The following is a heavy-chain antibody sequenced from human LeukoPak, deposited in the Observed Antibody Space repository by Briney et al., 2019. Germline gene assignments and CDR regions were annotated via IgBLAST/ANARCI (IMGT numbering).Heavy chain of an antibody. CDR2: ISWNSGSI. CDR1: GFTFDDYA. CDR3: ARGRNDYGSGSYYQIYPFDY. J-gene: IGHJ4*02. V-gene: IGHV3-9*01. Sequence: SLRLSCAAPGFTFDDYAMHWARQAPGKGLEWVSGISWNSGSIGYADSVKGRFTISRDNAKNSLYLQMNSLRAEDTAVYYCARGRNDYGSGSYYQIYPFDYWGQGTLVTVSS. D-gene: IGHD3-10*01.